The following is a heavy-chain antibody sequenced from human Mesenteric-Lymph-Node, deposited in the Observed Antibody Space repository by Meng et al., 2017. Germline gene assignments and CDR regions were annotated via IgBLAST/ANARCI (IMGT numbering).Heavy chain of an antibody. CDR2: INTDTGKL. CDR3: ARDRGSSGWSNWFDP. Sequence: QVQLLQTWFELKKPGASGKVSCGASGNHFSRYSMHWVRQAPGQGLEWMGWINTDTGKLTYAQGFTGRFVFSLDTSVRTAYLQISSLKAEDTAVYYCARDRGSSGWSNWFDPWGQGTLVTVSS. D-gene: IGHD6-13*01. J-gene: IGHJ5*02. V-gene: IGHV7-4-1*02. CDR1: GNHFSRYS.